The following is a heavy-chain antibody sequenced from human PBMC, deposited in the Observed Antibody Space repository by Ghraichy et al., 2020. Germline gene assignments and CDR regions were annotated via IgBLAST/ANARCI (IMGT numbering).Heavy chain of an antibody. CDR3: ARQGTPSWFGELLSGPDY. Sequence: GGSLRLSCAASGFTFSDYYMSWIRQAPGKGLEWVSYISSSGSTIYYADSVKGRFTISRDNAKNSLYLQMNSLRAEDTAVYYCARQGTPSWFGELLSGPDYWGQGTLVTVSS. CDR1: GFTFSDYY. D-gene: IGHD3-10*01. V-gene: IGHV3-11*01. J-gene: IGHJ4*02. CDR2: ISSSGSTI.